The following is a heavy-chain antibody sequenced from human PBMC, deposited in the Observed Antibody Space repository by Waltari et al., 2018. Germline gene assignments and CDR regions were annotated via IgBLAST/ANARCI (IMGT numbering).Heavy chain of an antibody. CDR2: ISGSGGST. CDR1: GFTFSGYA. V-gene: IGHV3-23*04. CDR3: ANIGRRIVVVTY. J-gene: IGHJ4*02. Sequence: EVQLVESGGGLVQPGGSLRLSCAASGFTFSGYAMSWVRQAPGKGLEWVSAISGSGGSTYYADSVKGRFTISRDNSKNTLYLQMNSLRAEDTAVYYCANIGRRIVVVTYWGQGTLVTVSS. D-gene: IGHD3-22*01.